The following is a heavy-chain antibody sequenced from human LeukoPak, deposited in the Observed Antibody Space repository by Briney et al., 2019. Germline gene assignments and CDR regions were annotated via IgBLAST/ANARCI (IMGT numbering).Heavy chain of an antibody. Sequence: GSLRLSCAASGFTFSSYAMSWVRQPPGKWLEWIGSIYYSGSTYYNPSLKSRVTISVDTSKNQFSLKLSSVTAADTAVYYCASRVINWFDPWGQGTLVTVSS. CDR1: GFTFSSYA. CDR2: IYYSGST. D-gene: IGHD2/OR15-2a*01. CDR3: ASRVINWFDP. J-gene: IGHJ5*02. V-gene: IGHV4-39*01.